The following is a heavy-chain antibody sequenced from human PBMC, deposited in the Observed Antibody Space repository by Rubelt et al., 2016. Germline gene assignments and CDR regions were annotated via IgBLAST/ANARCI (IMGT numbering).Heavy chain of an antibody. CDR1: GFTFSGSA. CDR2: IRSKANSYAT. Sequence: EVQLVESGGGLVKPGGSLRLSCAASGFTFSGSAIHWVRQASGKGLEWVGHIRSKANSYATAYAASVKGRFTISRDDSKNTAYLQMNSLKPEDTAVYYCTRCGAVAGTGYYGMDVWGQGTTVTVSS. J-gene: IGHJ6*02. D-gene: IGHD6-19*01. V-gene: IGHV3-73*01. CDR3: TRCGAVAGTGYYGMDV.